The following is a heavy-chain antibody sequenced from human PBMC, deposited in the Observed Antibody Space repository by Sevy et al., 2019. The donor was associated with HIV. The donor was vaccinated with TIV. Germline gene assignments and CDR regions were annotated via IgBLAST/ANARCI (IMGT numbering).Heavy chain of an antibody. CDR3: ARVSYDFWSGYFDAFDI. J-gene: IGHJ3*02. V-gene: IGHV3-74*01. Sequence: GGSLRLSCAASGFTFSSYWMHWVRQAPGKGLVWVSRINSDGSSPSYADSVKGRFTISRDNAKKTLYLQMNSLRAEDTAVYYCARVSYDFWSGYFDAFDIWGQGTMVTVSS. CDR1: GFTFSSYW. D-gene: IGHD3-3*01. CDR2: INSDGSSP.